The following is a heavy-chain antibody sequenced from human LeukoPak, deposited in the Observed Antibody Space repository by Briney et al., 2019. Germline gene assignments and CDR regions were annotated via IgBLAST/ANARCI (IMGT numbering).Heavy chain of an antibody. Sequence: GGSLRLSCAASGFTFSSYAMSWVRQAPGKGLEWVSAISGSGGSTYYADSVKGRFTISRDNSKNTLYLQMNSLRAEDTAVYYCAKDSSPYYYDSSGYYPYWYFDLWCRGTLVTVSS. CDR1: GFTFSSYA. CDR2: ISGSGGST. CDR3: AKDSSPYYYDSSGYYPYWYFDL. J-gene: IGHJ2*01. V-gene: IGHV3-23*01. D-gene: IGHD3-22*01.